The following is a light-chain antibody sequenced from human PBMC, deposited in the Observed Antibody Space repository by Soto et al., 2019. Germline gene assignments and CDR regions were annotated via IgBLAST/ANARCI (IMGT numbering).Light chain of an antibody. CDR2: DAS. CDR1: QSVSSY. CDR3: QQRSNWPPLT. Sequence: EIVLTQSPATLSLSPGERATLSFRASQSVSSYLAWYQQKPGQAPRLLIYDASNRATGIPARFSVSGSGPDFPLTISSLEPEDFAVYDCQQRSNWPPLTFGGGTKVEIK. V-gene: IGKV3-11*01. J-gene: IGKJ4*01.